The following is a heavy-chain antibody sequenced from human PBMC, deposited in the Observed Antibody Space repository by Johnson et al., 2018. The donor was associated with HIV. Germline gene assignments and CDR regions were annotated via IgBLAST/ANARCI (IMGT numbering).Heavy chain of an antibody. J-gene: IGHJ3*02. CDR2: ISSSGSTI. CDR3: ASITTIAAAGRGAFDI. V-gene: IGHV3-11*04. Sequence: QVLLVESGGGLVKPGGSLRLSCAASGFTFSNAWMSWVRQAPGKGLEWVSYISSSGSTIYYADSVKGRFTISRDNAKNSLYLQMNSLRAEDTAVYYCASITTIAAAGRGAFDIWGQGTMVTVSS. CDR1: GFTFSNAW. D-gene: IGHD6-13*01.